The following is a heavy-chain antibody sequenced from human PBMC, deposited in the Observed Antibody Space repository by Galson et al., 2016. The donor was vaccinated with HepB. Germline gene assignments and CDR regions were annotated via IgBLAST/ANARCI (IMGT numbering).Heavy chain of an antibody. J-gene: IGHJ6*02. Sequence: SETLSLTCEVYGGSFTGYSWSWIRQTPGKGLQWIGEITPNGRTNYNPPLKSRVAISIDTPKNQFSLNLRSVTAADTAVYYCARLGRIAAAASYYYGIEVWGQGTTVIVSS. V-gene: IGHV4-34*01. CDR2: ITPNGRT. CDR3: ARLGRIAAAASYYYGIEV. D-gene: IGHD6-13*01. CDR1: GGSFTGYS.